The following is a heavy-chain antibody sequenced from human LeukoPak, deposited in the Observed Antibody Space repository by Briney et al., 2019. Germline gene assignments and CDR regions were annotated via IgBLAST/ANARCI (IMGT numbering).Heavy chain of an antibody. CDR2: ISSSGSTM. D-gene: IGHD6-13*01. CDR3: ARVGRDSSSWNIYYGMDV. V-gene: IGHV3-11*01. CDR1: GFTFSDYY. Sequence: GGSLRLSCAASGFTFSDYYMSWIRQAPGKGLEWISSISSSGSTMYYADSVKGRFTISRDNAKNSLSLQMNSLRAEDTAVYYCARVGRDSSSWNIYYGMDVWGQGTTVTVSS. J-gene: IGHJ6*02.